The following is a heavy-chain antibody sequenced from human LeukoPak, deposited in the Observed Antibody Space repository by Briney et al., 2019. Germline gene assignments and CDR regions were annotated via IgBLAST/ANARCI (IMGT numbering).Heavy chain of an antibody. V-gene: IGHV4-39*07. Sequence: SETLSLTCTVSGGSISSSSYYWGWIRQPPGKGLEWIGRIHTSGSTNYNPSLRSRVTMSVDTSKNQFSLKLSPVTAADTAVYYCARDRYYYDSSGYRFDYWGQGTLVTVSS. CDR1: GGSISSSSYY. CDR2: IHTSGST. CDR3: ARDRYYYDSSGYRFDY. D-gene: IGHD3-22*01. J-gene: IGHJ4*02.